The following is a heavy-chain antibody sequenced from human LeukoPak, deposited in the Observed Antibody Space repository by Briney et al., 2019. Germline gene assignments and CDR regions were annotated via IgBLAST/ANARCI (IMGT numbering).Heavy chain of an antibody. D-gene: IGHD4-17*01. CDR3: ARDSAYGDYPYPDY. CDR2: INSDGSST. J-gene: IGHJ4*02. CDR1: GFTFSSYW. Sequence: GGSLRLPCAASGFTFSSYWMHWVRQAPGKGLVWVSRINSDGSSTSYADSVKGRFTISRDNAKNTLYLQMNSLRAEDTAVYYCARDSAYGDYPYPDYWGQGTLVTVSS. V-gene: IGHV3-74*01.